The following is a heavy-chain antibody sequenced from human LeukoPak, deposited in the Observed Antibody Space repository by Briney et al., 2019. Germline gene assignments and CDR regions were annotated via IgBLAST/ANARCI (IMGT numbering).Heavy chain of an antibody. V-gene: IGHV3-15*01. D-gene: IGHD6-13*01. CDR2: IKRRTDGGTT. CDR1: GFTFSNAW. CDR3: TGSRWVTNDY. J-gene: IGHJ4*02. Sequence: GGSLRLSCAASGFTFSNAWMSWVRQAPGKGLEGVGRIKRRTDGGTTDYAAPVKGRFTISRDDSKNTLYLQMNSLKSEDTAVYYCTGSRWVTNDYWGQGTLVTVSS.